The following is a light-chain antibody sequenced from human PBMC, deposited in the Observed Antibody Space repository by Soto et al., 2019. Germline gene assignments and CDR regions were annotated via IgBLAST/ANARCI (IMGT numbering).Light chain of an antibody. CDR2: WAS. CDR3: QQYYSTPLT. CDR1: QSVLYSSNNKNY. Sequence: DIVMTQSPDSLAVSLGERATINCKSSQSVLYSSNNKNYLAWYQQKPGQPPNLLIYWASTRESGVPDRFSGSGSGTDLTLTISSLRAEDVAVYYCQQYYSTPLTFGGGNKVEIK. V-gene: IGKV4-1*01. J-gene: IGKJ4*01.